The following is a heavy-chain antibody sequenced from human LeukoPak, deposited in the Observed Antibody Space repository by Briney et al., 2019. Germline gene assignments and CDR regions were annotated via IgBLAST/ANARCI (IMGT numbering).Heavy chain of an antibody. V-gene: IGHV4-61*02. Sequence: PSETLSLTCTVSGGSISSGSYYWSWIRQPAGKGLEWIGRIYTSGSTNYNPSLKSRVTMSVDTSKNQFSLKLSSVTAADTAVYYCARGAPGFDSTGTPEYFQHWGQGTLVTVSS. CDR1: GGSISSGSYY. CDR2: IYTSGST. D-gene: IGHD1-14*01. CDR3: ARGAPGFDSTGTPEYFQH. J-gene: IGHJ1*01.